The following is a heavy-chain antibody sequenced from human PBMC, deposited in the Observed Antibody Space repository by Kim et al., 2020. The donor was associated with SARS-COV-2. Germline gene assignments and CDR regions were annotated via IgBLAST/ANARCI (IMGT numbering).Heavy chain of an antibody. D-gene: IGHD6-13*01. CDR1: GFTFSSYS. V-gene: IGHV3-48*02. J-gene: IGHJ4*02. CDR3: ARERAIVGSSWYFDN. Sequence: GGSLRLSCAASGFTFSSYSMNWVRQARGKGLEWVSYISTSSSTIYYADSVKGRFTISRDNAKNSLYLQMNTLRDEDTAVYYCARERAIVGSSWYFDNWGQGTLVTVSS. CDR2: ISTSSSTI.